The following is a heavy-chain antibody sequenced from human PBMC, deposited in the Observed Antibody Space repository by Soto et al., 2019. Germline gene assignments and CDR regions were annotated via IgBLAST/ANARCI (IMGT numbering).Heavy chain of an antibody. CDR2: ISSSGSTI. CDR1: GFTFSSYA. V-gene: IGHV3-48*04. CDR3: ARESGRDTIFGVVIPPMDV. Sequence: GGSLRLSCAASGFTFSSYAMHWVRQAPGKGLDWVSYISSSGSTIYYADSVKGRFTISRDNAKNSLYLQMNSLRAEDTAVYYCARESGRDTIFGVVIPPMDVWGKGTTVTVSS. D-gene: IGHD3-3*01. J-gene: IGHJ6*04.